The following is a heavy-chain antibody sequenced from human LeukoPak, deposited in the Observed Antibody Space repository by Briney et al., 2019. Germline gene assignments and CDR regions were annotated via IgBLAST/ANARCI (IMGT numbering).Heavy chain of an antibody. V-gene: IGHV3-30*04. CDR2: ISYGGSNK. Sequence: GGSLRLSCVASGFTFSNYAMHWVRQAPGKGLEWVAVISYGGSNKYYADSVKGRFTISRDNSKNTLYLQMISLRAEDTAVYYCATDSSPDYWGQGTLVTVSS. CDR1: GFTFSNYA. J-gene: IGHJ4*02. CDR3: ATDSSPDY. D-gene: IGHD3-22*01.